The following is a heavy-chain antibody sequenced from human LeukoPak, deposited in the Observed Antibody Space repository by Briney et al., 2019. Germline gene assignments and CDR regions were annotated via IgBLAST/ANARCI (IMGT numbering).Heavy chain of an antibody. V-gene: IGHV1-18*01. Sequence: ASVKVSCKASGYTFSSYGISWVRQAPGQGLEWMGWISAYNGNTNYAQKLQGRVTMTTDRSTNAAYMEPRSLRSDDTAVYYCARSSSGDDWGQGTLVTVSS. CDR1: GYTFSSYG. CDR3: ARSSSGDD. D-gene: IGHD1-26*01. CDR2: ISAYNGNT. J-gene: IGHJ4*02.